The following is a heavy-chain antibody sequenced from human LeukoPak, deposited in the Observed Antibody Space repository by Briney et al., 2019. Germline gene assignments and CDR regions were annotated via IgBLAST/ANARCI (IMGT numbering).Heavy chain of an antibody. CDR2: INHSGGT. Sequence: SETLSLTCAVYGGSFSGYYWSWIRQPPGKGLEWIGEINHSGGTNYNPSLKSRVTISVGTSKNQFSLKLSSVTAADTAVYYCARQGEYYDILTGRNWFDPWGQGTLVTVSS. V-gene: IGHV4-34*01. CDR1: GGSFSGYY. J-gene: IGHJ5*02. CDR3: ARQGEYYDILTGRNWFDP. D-gene: IGHD3-9*01.